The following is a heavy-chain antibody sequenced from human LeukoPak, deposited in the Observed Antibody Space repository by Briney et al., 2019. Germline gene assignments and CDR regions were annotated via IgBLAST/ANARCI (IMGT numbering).Heavy chain of an antibody. V-gene: IGHV3-7*01. CDR2: IKPDGSDK. Sequence: LTGGSLRLSCAASGFTFSNYWMCWVRQAPGKGLEWVANIKPDGSDKYYVDSVKGRFTISRDNAKSSLYLQMNSLRAEDTAIYYCARLEAGGSYWGQGTLVTVSS. CDR3: ARLEAGGSY. J-gene: IGHJ4*02. D-gene: IGHD3-16*01. CDR1: GFTFSNYW.